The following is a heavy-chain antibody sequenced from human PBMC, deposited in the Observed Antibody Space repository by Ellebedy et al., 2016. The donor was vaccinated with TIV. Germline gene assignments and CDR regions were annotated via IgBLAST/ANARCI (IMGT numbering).Heavy chain of an antibody. CDR2: ISSSGGST. V-gene: IGHV3-23*01. D-gene: IGHD4-17*01. CDR1: KFTFSTYA. Sequence: PGGSLRLSCAASKFTFSTYAMSRVRQAQGKGLEWVSAISSSGGSTYYADSVKGRFTISRDNSKNTLYLQMNSLRAEDTAVYYCAGSPSTGYWGQGTLVTVSS. CDR3: AGSPSTGY. J-gene: IGHJ4*02.